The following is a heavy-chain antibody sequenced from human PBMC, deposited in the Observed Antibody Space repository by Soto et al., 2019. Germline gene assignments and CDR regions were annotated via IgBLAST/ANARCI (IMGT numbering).Heavy chain of an antibody. CDR3: XXXXXXXXXXXYDGMDV. V-gene: IGHV5-10-1*01. Sequence: EVQLVQSGAEVKKPGESLRISCKGSGYNFTSYWINWVRQMPGKGLEWMGMIDPSDSYTKYSPSFQGHVTISIDKFXXXXXXXXXXXXXXXXXXXXXXXXXXXXXXXXYDGMDVWGQGTTVPVSS. CDR1: GYNFTSYW. CDR2: IDPSDSYT. J-gene: IGHJ6*02.